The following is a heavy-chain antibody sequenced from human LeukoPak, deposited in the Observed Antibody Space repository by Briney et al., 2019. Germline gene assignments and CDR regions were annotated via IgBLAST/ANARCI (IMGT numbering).Heavy chain of an antibody. V-gene: IGHV4-39*01. CDR3: ARYGYFDWLSCYFDY. J-gene: IGHJ4*02. D-gene: IGHD3-9*01. CDR2: IYYSGST. Sequence: ETLSLTCTVSGCSISSSSYYWGWLRQRQGKGWEWIGSIYYSGSTYYNPYLKNRVTISVDTSKNQFSLKLISVTAADTAVYYCARYGYFDWLSCYFDYWGQGTLVTVSS. CDR1: GCSISSSSYY.